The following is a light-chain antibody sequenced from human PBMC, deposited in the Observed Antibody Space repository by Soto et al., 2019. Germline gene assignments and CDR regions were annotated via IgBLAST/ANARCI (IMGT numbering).Light chain of an antibody. J-gene: IGLJ2*01. CDR3: QSYDSSLSGVV. CDR2: GNS. CDR1: SSNIGAGYD. Sequence: QSVLPQPPSVSGAPGQRVTISCTGSSSNIGAGYDVHWYQQLPGTDPKLLIYGNSNRPSGVPDRFSGSKSGTSASLAITGLQAEDEADDYCQSYDSSLSGVVFGGGTKLTVL. V-gene: IGLV1-40*01.